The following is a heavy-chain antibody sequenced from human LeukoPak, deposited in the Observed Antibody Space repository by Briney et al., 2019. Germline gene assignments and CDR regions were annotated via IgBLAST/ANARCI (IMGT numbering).Heavy chain of an antibody. J-gene: IGHJ4*02. CDR1: GYTFTSYG. D-gene: IGHD3-10*01. Sequence: ASVKVSWKASGYTFTSYGISWVRQAPGQGLEWMGWISAYNGNTNYAQKLQGRVTMTTDTSTSTAYMELRSLRSDDTAVYYCARDLKLTGYYGSGSYNFDYWGQGTLVTVSS. V-gene: IGHV1-18*01. CDR3: ARDLKLTGYYGSGSYNFDY. CDR2: ISAYNGNT.